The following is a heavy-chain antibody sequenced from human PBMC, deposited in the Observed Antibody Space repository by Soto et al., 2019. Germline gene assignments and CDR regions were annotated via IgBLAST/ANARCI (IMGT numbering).Heavy chain of an antibody. D-gene: IGHD3-10*01. J-gene: IGHJ4*02. V-gene: IGHV4-31*03. CDR2: IYYNGIT. CDR1: RGSVSSGGYY. Sequence: QVQLQESGPGLVKPSQTLSLTCTVSRGSVSSGGYYWSWIRQHPGKGLEWIGYIYYNGITDYNPSLKSGLIISVDTSKNQFSLILSSVTAADTAVYYCARARFYGSERTVVDFWGQGTLVTVSS. CDR3: ARARFYGSERTVVDF.